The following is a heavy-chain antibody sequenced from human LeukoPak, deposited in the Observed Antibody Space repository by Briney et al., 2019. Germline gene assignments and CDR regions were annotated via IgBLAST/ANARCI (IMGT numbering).Heavy chain of an antibody. D-gene: IGHD6-19*01. CDR1: GYTLTQLS. CDR2: FDPEDGET. Sequence: GASVKVSCKVSGYTLTQLSMHWVRRAPGKGLEWMGGFDPEDGETIYAQKFQGRVTMTEDTSTDTAYMELSSLRSEDTAVYYCATGGIAVAERFDYWGEATLVTVSS. J-gene: IGHJ4*02. CDR3: ATGGIAVAERFDY. V-gene: IGHV1-24*01.